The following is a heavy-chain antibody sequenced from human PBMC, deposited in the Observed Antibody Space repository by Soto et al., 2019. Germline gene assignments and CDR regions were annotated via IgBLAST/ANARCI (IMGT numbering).Heavy chain of an antibody. CDR3: ARDVLDMTIDYYFDS. CDR2: IHHSGSS. D-gene: IGHD3-3*01. V-gene: IGHV4-30-4*01. CDR1: GGSIGSGDYY. Sequence: SETLSLTCSVSGGSIGSGDYYWSWIRQPPGKGLEWIGYIHHSGSSQYHPSLRGRVSFSIDTSTNQFSLELRSVTGADTAVYFCARDVLDMTIDYYFDSWGQGSLVTVSS. J-gene: IGHJ4*02.